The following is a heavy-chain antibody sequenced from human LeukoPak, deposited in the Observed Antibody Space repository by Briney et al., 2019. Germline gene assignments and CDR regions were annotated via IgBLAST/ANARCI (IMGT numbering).Heavy chain of an antibody. CDR1: GFTFSDYY. CDR2: ISSSGSTI. D-gene: IGHD3-22*01. V-gene: IGHV3-11*01. CDR3: AKAGGITMIVVVTFFDY. Sequence: GGSLRLSCAASGFTFSDYYMSWIRQAPGKGLEWVSYISSSGSTIYYADSVKGRFTISRDNAKNSLYLQMNSLRAEDTAVYYCAKAGGITMIVVVTFFDYWGQGTLVTVSS. J-gene: IGHJ4*02.